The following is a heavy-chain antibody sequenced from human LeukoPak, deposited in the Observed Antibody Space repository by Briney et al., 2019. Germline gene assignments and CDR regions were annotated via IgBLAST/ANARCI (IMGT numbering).Heavy chain of an antibody. J-gene: IGHJ3*02. D-gene: IGHD2-8*01. CDR1: GFTFSTYA. V-gene: IGHV3-21*01. CDR2: ISSSSSYI. CDR3: ARDPGVLMGIRGAFDI. Sequence: GGSLRLSCAASGFTFSTYAMNWVRQAQGKGLEWVSSISSSSSYIYYADSVKGRFTISRDNAKNSLYLQMNSLRAEDTAVYYCARDPGVLMGIRGAFDIWGQGTMVTVSS.